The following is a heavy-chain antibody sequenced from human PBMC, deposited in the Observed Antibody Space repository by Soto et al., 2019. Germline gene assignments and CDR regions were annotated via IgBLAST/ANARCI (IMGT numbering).Heavy chain of an antibody. CDR2: ISWNSGYI. V-gene: IGHV3-9*01. D-gene: IGHD6-19*01. Sequence: HPGGSLRLSCAASGFTFDDYAMHWVRQAPGKGLEWVSGISWNSGYIGYADSVKGRFTISRDNAKNSLYLQMNSLRAEDTALYYCAKDSVPGSSGWFDGFDIWGQGTMVTVSS. CDR1: GFTFDDYA. CDR3: AKDSVPGSSGWFDGFDI. J-gene: IGHJ3*02.